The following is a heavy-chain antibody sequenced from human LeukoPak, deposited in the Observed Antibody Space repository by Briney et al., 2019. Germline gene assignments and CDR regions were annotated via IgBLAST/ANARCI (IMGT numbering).Heavy chain of an antibody. Sequence: PGGSLRLSCAASGLTFSRFAVSWVRQAPGKGLEWVSAISGSDIGTYYADSVKGRFTISRDNSKNTLYLQMNSLRAEDTAIYYCTKVGRIVVVPAAIPFDYWGQGTLVTVSS. CDR2: ISGSDIGT. CDR1: GLTFSRFA. CDR3: TKVGRIVVVPAAIPFDY. J-gene: IGHJ4*02. V-gene: IGHV3-23*01. D-gene: IGHD2-2*01.